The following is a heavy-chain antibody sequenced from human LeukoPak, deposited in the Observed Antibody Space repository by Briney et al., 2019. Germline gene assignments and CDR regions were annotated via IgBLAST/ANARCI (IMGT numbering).Heavy chain of an antibody. D-gene: IGHD5/OR15-5a*01. CDR2: TWYDGSNT. CDR1: GFCCSRPG. Sequence: GRSHTRSFAADGFCCSRPGLNWVRQAPGKGPEWVTVTWYDGSNTHYADSVKGRFTISRDNSKNKVFLEMNSLRAEDTAVEHCACQTLSNDAFDVWGQGIVVTVSS. CDR3: ACQTLSNDAFDV. J-gene: IGHJ3*01. V-gene: IGHV3-33*07.